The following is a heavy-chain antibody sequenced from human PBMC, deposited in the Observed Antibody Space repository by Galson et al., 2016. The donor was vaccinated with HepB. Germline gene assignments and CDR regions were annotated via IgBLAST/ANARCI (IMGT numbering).Heavy chain of an antibody. CDR1: GFTFSSYS. CDR2: ISRNSRYI. CDR3: ARDRNSGWYRDAFDI. J-gene: IGHJ3*02. V-gene: IGHV3-21*05. D-gene: IGHD6-19*01. Sequence: LRLSCAASGFTFSSYSMNWVRQAPGKGLEWVSYISRNSRYINYADSVKGRFTISRDNAKNSLSLQMNSLRAEDAAVYYCARDRNSGWYRDAFDIWGQGTMVTVSS.